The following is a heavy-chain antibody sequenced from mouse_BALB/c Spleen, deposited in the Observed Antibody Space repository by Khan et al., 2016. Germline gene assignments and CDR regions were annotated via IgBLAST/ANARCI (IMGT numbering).Heavy chain of an antibody. CDR3: ARTARIKY. Sequence: EVQLQESGPGLVKPSQSLSLTCTVTGYSITSGYGWNWIRQFPGNKLEWMGYIRYSGRTNYNPSLKSRISITRDTSKNQLFLQLNSWTTEDTSTYYCARTARIKYWGQGTTLTVSS. D-gene: IGHD1-2*01. J-gene: IGHJ2*01. CDR2: IRYSGRT. CDR1: GYSITSGYG. V-gene: IGHV3-1*02.